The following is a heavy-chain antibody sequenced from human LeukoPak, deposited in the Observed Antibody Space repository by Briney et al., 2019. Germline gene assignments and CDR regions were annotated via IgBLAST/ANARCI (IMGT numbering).Heavy chain of an antibody. J-gene: IGHJ4*02. Sequence: GGSLRLSCVGSEFSFTNYAMSWVRQAPGRGLEWVSSISGSGGGTYYADSVEGRFTISRDNSKNTLYLQMNSLRAEDTALYYCAKDRPQFCSSVSCYVFDYWGQGTLVTVSS. CDR3: AKDRPQFCSSVSCYVFDY. CDR1: EFSFTNYA. CDR2: ISGSGGGT. D-gene: IGHD2-2*01. V-gene: IGHV3-23*01.